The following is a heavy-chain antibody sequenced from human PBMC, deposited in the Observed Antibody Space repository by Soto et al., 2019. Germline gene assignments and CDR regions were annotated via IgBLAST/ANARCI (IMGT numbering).Heavy chain of an antibody. D-gene: IGHD1-26*01. J-gene: IGHJ6*02. CDR2: IYYSGST. V-gene: IGHV4-59*01. CDR1: GGSITNYY. CDR3: ARHPVGVGGLDV. Sequence: SETLSLTCTISGGSITNYYGTWIRQTPGKGLEWIGYIYYSGSTHYNPSLKSRITMSLDTSTTQFSLKLNSVTAADTAVYYCARHPVGVGGLDVRAQRTSVTGSS.